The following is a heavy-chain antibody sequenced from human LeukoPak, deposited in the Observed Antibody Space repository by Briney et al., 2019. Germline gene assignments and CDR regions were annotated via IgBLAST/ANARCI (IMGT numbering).Heavy chain of an antibody. D-gene: IGHD6-19*01. Sequence: SETLSLTCTVSGGSISDYYWTWIRQSPGTGLEWIGYMDYSWSTAYNPSLKSRVTISIDTSKKQFSLELSSMTAADTAIYFCARRKRGSGGPFDYWGQGTLVTVSS. CDR1: GGSISDYY. CDR2: MDYSWST. CDR3: ARRKRGSGGPFDY. J-gene: IGHJ4*02. V-gene: IGHV4-59*08.